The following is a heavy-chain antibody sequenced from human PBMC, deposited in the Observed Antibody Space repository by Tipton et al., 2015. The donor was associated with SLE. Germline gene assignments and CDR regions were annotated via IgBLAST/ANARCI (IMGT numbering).Heavy chain of an antibody. CDR3: ARDGALTGTFDY. Sequence: SLRLSCAASGFTVSSNYMSWVRQAPGKGLEWVSVIYSGGSTYYADSVKGRFTISRGNSKNTLYLQMNSLRAEDTAVYYCARDGALTGTFDYWGQGTLVTVSS. CDR2: IYSGGST. V-gene: IGHV3-53*05. D-gene: IGHD1-7*01. J-gene: IGHJ4*02. CDR1: GFTVSSNY.